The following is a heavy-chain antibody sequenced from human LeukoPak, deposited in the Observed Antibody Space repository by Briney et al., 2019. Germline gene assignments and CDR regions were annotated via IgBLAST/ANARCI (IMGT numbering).Heavy chain of an antibody. CDR3: ARRYDY. J-gene: IGHJ4*02. CDR1: GGSISSYY. V-gene: IGHV4-59*01. CDR2: IYYSGST. Sequence: SETLSLTYTVSGGSISSYYWSWIRQPPGKGLEWIGYIYYSGSTNYNPSLKSRVTISVDTSKNQFSLKLSSVTAADTAVYYCARRYDYWGQGTLVTVSS.